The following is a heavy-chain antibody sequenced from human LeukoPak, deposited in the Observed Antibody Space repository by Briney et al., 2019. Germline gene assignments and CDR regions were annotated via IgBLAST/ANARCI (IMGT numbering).Heavy chain of an antibody. J-gene: IGHJ6*03. V-gene: IGHV4-59*07. CDR3: ARVQYSSSWSYYYYYMDV. CDR1: VGSISSYY. Sequence: PSDTLSLTCTVSVGSISSYYSSWIRQPPGKAREWIGYIYYSGSTNYNPSLKSRVTISVDTSENQFSLKLSSVTAADTAVYYCARVQYSSSWSYYYYYMDVWGKGTTVTVSS. D-gene: IGHD6-13*01. CDR2: IYYSGST.